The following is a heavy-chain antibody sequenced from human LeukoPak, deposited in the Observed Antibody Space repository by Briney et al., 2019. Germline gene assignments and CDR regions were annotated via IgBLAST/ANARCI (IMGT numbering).Heavy chain of an antibody. Sequence: SETLSLTCTVSGGSISSSSYYWGWIRQPPGKGLEWIGSIYYSGSTYYNPSLKSRVTISVDTSKNQFSLKLSSVTAADTAVYYCARDGGKYSGSPYGMDVWGQGTTVTVSS. D-gene: IGHD1-26*01. CDR3: ARDGGKYSGSPYGMDV. CDR2: IYYSGST. V-gene: IGHV4-39*07. CDR1: GGSISSSSYY. J-gene: IGHJ6*02.